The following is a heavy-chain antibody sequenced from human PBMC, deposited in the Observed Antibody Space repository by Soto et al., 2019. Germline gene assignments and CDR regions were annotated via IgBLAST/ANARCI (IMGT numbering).Heavy chain of an antibody. CDR3: AREGRYYASGRFWWFDP. CDR1: GGSFSDYY. J-gene: IGHJ5*02. V-gene: IGHV4-34*01. Sequence: SETLSLTCAVYGGSFSDYYWSWIRQPPGKGLEWIGEINHSGSTNYNPSLKSRVTISVDTSKNQFSLRLSSVTAADTAVYYCAREGRYYASGRFWWFDPWGQGTLVTVSS. D-gene: IGHD3-10*01. CDR2: INHSGST.